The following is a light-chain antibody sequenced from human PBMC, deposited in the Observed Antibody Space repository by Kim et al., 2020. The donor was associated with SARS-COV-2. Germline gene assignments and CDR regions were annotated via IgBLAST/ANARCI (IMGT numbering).Light chain of an antibody. CDR2: GAS. CDR1: QSVSSDY. CDR3: QQYGSSLLT. J-gene: IGKJ1*01. Sequence: PPGEIATLSCGASQSVSSDYLAWYQQRPGQAPRLLIYGASSRATGIPDMFSGSGSGTDFTLTINRLEPEDFAVYFCQQYGSSLLTFGQGTKVDIK. V-gene: IGKV3-20*01.